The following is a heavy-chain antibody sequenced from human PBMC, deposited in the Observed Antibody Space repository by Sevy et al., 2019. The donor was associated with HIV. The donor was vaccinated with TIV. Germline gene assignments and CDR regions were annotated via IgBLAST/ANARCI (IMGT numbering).Heavy chain of an antibody. CDR2: INTKVAVP. V-gene: IGHV7-4-1*02. J-gene: IGHJ4*02. D-gene: IGHD4-17*01. CDR3: ARNYGDYPDYYFDS. Sequence: ASVKVSCKASGYTFSNYGLHWLRQAPGQGLEWMGGINTKVAVPTYAQGFTGRFVFSLDTSVSTAYLQINGLRSEDTAVYFCARNYGDYPDYYFDSWGQGSLVTVSS. CDR1: GYTFSNYG.